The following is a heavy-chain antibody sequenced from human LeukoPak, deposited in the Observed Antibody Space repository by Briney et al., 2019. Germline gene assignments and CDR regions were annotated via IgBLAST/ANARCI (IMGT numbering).Heavy chain of an antibody. J-gene: IGHJ4*02. CDR1: GISITTYY. Sequence: SETLSLTCTVSGISITTYYWSWIRQPPGKGLEWIGLIHYSGSTTYNPSLTSRVTISIDTSKNQFSLHLSSVTAADTVVYYCARDIREVGESHYFDYWGQGTLVTVTS. CDR2: IHYSGST. CDR3: ARDIREVGESHYFDY. D-gene: IGHD1-26*01. V-gene: IGHV4-59*01.